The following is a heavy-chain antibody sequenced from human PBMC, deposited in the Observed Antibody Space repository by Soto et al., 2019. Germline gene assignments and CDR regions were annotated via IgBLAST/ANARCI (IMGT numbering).Heavy chain of an antibody. V-gene: IGHV3-48*02. CDR3: ARETPSFDS. CDR1: GFTFSDYP. D-gene: IGHD2-15*01. Sequence: VGSRSLSCAASGFTFSDYPMNLVRQAPGKGLEWVSSIRTISSAIYFADSVRGRFTISRDNARNSLYLQMTSLRDEDTAVYYCARETPSFDSWGQGTLVTVSS. J-gene: IGHJ4*02. CDR2: IRTISSAI.